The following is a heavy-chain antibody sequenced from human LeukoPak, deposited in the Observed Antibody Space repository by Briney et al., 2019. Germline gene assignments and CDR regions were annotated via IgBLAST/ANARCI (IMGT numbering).Heavy chain of an antibody. CDR2: IYSGGDT. V-gene: IGHV3-66*01. D-gene: IGHD3-10*01. CDR3: TRDGSGSQGF. CDR1: GFTVTSTS. Sequence: GGSLRLSCAASGFTVTSTSMSWVRQAPGKGLEWVSVIYSGGDTYYADSMKDRFTVSRDNSKNTLFLQMNSLRAEDTAVYYCTRDGSGSQGFWGQGTLVTVPS. J-gene: IGHJ4*02.